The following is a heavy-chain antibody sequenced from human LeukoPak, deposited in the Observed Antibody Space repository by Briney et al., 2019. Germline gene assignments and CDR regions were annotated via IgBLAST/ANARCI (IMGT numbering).Heavy chain of an antibody. V-gene: IGHV3-33*01. CDR2: IWYDGSNK. CDR3: ARFRRGSCGIGGGSCLGYFDY. CDR1: GFTFSSYG. J-gene: IGHJ4*03. Sequence: GGSLRLSCAASGFTFSSYGMHWVRQAPGKGLEWVAVIWYDGSNKYYADSVKGRFTISRDNSKNTLYLQMNSLRAEDTAVYYCARFRRGSCGIGGGSCLGYFDYWGQGTLVTVSS. D-gene: IGHD2-15*01.